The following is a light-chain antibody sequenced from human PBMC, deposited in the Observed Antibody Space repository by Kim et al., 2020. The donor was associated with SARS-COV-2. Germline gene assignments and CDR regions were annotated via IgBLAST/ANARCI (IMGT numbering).Light chain of an antibody. CDR3: AAWDDYLSAGA. CDR1: GSNIGVNY. V-gene: IGLV1-47*01. Sequence: GQSVTTSRAGSGSNIGVNYVSWYQHLPGTAPKLLIYSDNQRPAGVPDRFSGSKSGTSASLAISGLRPEDEADYYCAAWDDYLSAGAFGGGTQLTVL. CDR2: SDN. J-gene: IGLJ3*02.